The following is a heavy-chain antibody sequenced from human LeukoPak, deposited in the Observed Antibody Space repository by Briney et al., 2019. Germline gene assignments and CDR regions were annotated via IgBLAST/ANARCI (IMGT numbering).Heavy chain of an antibody. CDR1: GYTFTRYG. CDR3: ARDHSNWNYAPDY. V-gene: IGHV1-18*01. J-gene: IGHJ4*02. CDR2: INTYKGNT. Sequence: ASVKVSCKASGYTFTRYGISWVRQAPGQGLEWMGWINTYKGNTNYAQKVQGRVTMTTDTSTSTAYMEVRSLRSDDTAVYYCARDHSNWNYAPDYWGQGTLVTVSS. D-gene: IGHD1-7*01.